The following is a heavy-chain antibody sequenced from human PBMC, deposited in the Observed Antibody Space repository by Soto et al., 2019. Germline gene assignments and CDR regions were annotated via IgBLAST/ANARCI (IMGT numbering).Heavy chain of an antibody. CDR3: AKDMVHCTGTRCARYFEK. CDR2: ISGSGDNA. J-gene: IGHJ4*02. CDR1: KFTFSTYA. D-gene: IGHD2-8*02. Sequence: XASPLHSCAASKFTFSTYAMTGVRQAPGKGLEWVSDISGSGDNAYYADSVKGRFTISRDNSKSTLYLQMNSLRAEDTAVYYCAKDMVHCTGTRCARYFEKWGRGTLVTVSS. V-gene: IGHV3-23*01.